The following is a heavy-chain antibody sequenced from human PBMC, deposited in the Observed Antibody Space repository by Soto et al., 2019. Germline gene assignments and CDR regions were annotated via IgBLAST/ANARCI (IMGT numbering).Heavy chain of an antibody. J-gene: IGHJ4*02. CDR2: VNPIGGHT. D-gene: IGHD2-21*02. Sequence: QVQLMQSGAEVKKPGASVKVSCKASGDTFTDYYIHWVRQAPGQGLEWMGTVNPIGGHTTYAQHFLGRVTMTRDTSTSTLYMELTSLTSDDTAIYYWARGGHVVVVTAALDYWGQGTLVTVSS. V-gene: IGHV1-46*01. CDR3: ARGGHVVVVTAALDY. CDR1: GDTFTDYY.